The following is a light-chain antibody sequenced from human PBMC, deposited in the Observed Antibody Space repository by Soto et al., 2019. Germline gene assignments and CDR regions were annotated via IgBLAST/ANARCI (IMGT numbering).Light chain of an antibody. J-gene: IGKJ4*01. Sequence: EIVLTQSPATLSLSPGERATLSCRASQSVSSSYLAWYQQKRGQAPRLHIYGASNRATGIPARFSGSGSGTDFTLTISSLEPEDFAVYYCQQRNNWLLTFGGGTKVDIK. V-gene: IGKV3-11*01. CDR3: QQRNNWLLT. CDR2: GAS. CDR1: QSVSSSY.